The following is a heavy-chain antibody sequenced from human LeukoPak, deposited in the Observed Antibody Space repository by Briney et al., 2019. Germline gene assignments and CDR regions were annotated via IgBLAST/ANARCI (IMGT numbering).Heavy chain of an antibody. CDR1: GFTFSSYV. V-gene: IGHV3-23*01. CDR2: ISASGGST. J-gene: IGHJ6*02. Sequence: GGSLRLSCAASGFTFSSYVMSWVRQAPGKGLEWVSAISASGGSTYCADSVKGRFTISRDNSKNTLYLQMNSLRAEDTAVYYCAKYLTGYYYYAMDVWGQGTTVTVSS. CDR3: AKYLTGYYYYAMDV.